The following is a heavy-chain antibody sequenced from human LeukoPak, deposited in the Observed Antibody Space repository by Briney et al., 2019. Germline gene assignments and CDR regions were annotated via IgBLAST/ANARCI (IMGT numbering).Heavy chain of an antibody. J-gene: IGHJ4*02. D-gene: IGHD3-3*01. CDR2: IKQDEGEK. CDR1: GFIFSNYW. Sequence: GGSLRLSCAASGFIFSNYWMTWVRHAPGKGLEWVATIKQDEGEKYYVDSVKGRFTISRDNAKNSLSLQMSSLRAEDTAVYYCARDRNTDFWSGYYTNYFDYWGQGTLVIVSS. V-gene: IGHV3-7*01. CDR3: ARDRNTDFWSGYYTNYFDY.